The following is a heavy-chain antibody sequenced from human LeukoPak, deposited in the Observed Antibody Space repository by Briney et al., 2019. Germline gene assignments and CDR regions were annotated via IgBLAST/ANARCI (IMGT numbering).Heavy chain of an antibody. CDR2: IKSDGTT. CDR1: GLTVSHNY. CDR3: ARLRRGY. J-gene: IGHJ4*02. Sequence: GGSLRLSCAASGLTVSHNYMIWVRQAPGKGLEWVSIIKSDGTTEYADSVKGRFTISRENSKNTLFLQMNSLRVEDTAVYYCARLRRGYWGRGTPVTVSS. V-gene: IGHV3-53*01.